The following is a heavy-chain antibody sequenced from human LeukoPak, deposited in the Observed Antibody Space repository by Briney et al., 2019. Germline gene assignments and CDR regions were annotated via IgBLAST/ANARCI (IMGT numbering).Heavy chain of an antibody. Sequence: PGRSLRLSCTASGFTFGGYGMHCVRQAAGKGLEWVAVILYDGSNINYGNSVKDRLTISRDNAQNALYLQMNSLRAEDTAVYFCAKREVVTAIPFDYWGQGTLVTVSS. D-gene: IGHD2-21*02. V-gene: IGHV3-33*06. CDR1: GFTFGGYG. CDR3: AKREVVTAIPFDY. J-gene: IGHJ4*02. CDR2: ILYDGSNI.